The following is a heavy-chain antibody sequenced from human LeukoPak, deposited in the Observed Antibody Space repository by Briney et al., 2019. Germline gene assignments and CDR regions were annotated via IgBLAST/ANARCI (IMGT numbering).Heavy chain of an antibody. V-gene: IGHV3-48*04. CDR1: GFTFSSYS. D-gene: IGHD7-27*01. J-gene: IGHJ4*02. Sequence: GGSLGLSCAASGFTFSSYSMSWVRQAPGKGLEWVSYISSSGSIIYYADSVKGRFTISRDNAKNSLFLQMNSLRVEDTAVYYCARTMWGFDYWGQGTLVTVSS. CDR2: ISSSGSII. CDR3: ARTMWGFDY.